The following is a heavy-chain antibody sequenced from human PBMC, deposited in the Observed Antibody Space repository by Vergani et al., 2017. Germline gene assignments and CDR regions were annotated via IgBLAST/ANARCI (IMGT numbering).Heavy chain of an antibody. CDR1: GFTFGDHG. CDR3: ARDCGDWRYSRYFYNYYMDV. D-gene: IGHD2-21*02. V-gene: IGHV3-30-3*01. J-gene: IGHJ6*03. CDR2: ISYDGTNK. Sequence: QVQLVESGGGVVQPGRSLRLSCAASGFTFGDHGIHWVRRAPGKGLEWVALISYDGTNKYYTNSVRGRFTISRDNSKSTLFLQMNSLRVEDMAVYYCARDCGDWRYSRYFYNYYMDVWGKGTTVTVSS.